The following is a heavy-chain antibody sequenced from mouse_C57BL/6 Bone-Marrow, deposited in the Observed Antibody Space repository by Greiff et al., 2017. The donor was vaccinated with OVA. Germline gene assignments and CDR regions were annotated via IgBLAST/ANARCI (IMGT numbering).Heavy chain of an antibody. J-gene: IGHJ2*01. CDR3: ARRL. Sequence: VHVKQSGPELVKPGASVEGGWKASLSPTTYYNMDWVKQSHGKSLEWIGDINPNNGGTIYNQKFKGKATLTVDKSSSTAYMELRSLTSEDTAVYYCARRLWGQGTTLTVSS. CDR1: LSPTTYYN. V-gene: IGHV1-18*01. CDR2: INPNNGGT. D-gene: IGHD3-2*02.